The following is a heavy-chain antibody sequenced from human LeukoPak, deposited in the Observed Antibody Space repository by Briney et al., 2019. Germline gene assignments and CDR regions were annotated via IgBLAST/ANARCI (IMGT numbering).Heavy chain of an antibody. CDR3: AKGYGWEASYYYYYMDV. V-gene: IGHV4-34*01. Sequence: PSGTLSLTCAVYGGYYWSWIRQPPGKGLEWIGEINHSGSTNYNPSLKSRVTISVDTSKNQFSLRLSSVTAADTAVYYCAKGYGWEASYYYYYMDVWGKGTTVTISS. J-gene: IGHJ6*03. CDR2: INHSGST. CDR1: GGYY. D-gene: IGHD1-26*01.